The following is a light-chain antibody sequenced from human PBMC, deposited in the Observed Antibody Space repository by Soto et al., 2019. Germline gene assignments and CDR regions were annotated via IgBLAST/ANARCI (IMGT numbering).Light chain of an antibody. V-gene: IGKV3-11*01. Sequence: EIVLTQSPPTLSLSPGERATLSCRASQSVSTYLVWYQQKPGQAPRLLIYDASNRATGIPARFSGSGSGTDFTLTISSLGPEDFAVYYCQQRSKWPRTFGQGTKVEIK. CDR2: DAS. J-gene: IGKJ1*01. CDR1: QSVSTY. CDR3: QQRSKWPRT.